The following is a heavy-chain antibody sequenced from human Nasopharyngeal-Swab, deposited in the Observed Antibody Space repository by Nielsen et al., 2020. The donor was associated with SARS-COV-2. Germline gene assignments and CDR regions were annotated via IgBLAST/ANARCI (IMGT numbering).Heavy chain of an antibody. CDR1: GYTLTELS. V-gene: IGHV1-24*01. J-gene: IGHJ4*02. Sequence: ASVKVSCKVSGYTLTELSMHWVRQAPGKGLEWMGGFDPEDGETIYAQKFQGRVTMTEDTSTDTAYMELSSLRSEDTAVYYCARVPELRYCSGGSCLEQDYWGQGTLVTVSS. CDR2: FDPEDGET. CDR3: ARVPELRYCSGGSCLEQDY. D-gene: IGHD2-15*01.